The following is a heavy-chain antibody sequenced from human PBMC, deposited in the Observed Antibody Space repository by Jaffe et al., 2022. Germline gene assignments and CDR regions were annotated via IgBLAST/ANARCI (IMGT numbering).Heavy chain of an antibody. CDR1: GFTYSDYW. D-gene: IGHD2-21*01. Sequence: EVHLVESGGGLVQPGGSLSLSCAASGFTYSDYWMTWVRQAPGKGLEWVANIKQDGSEKYYVDSVKGRFTISRDNAKNSLHLQMYSLRAEDTAVYYCARNLWSDHWGQGTLVTVSS. J-gene: IGHJ4*02. CDR3: ARNLWSDH. CDR2: IKQDGSEK. V-gene: IGHV3-7*05.